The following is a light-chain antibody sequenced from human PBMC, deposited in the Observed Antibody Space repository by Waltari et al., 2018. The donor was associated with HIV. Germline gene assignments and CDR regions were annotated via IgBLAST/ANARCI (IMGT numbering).Light chain of an antibody. Sequence: SYELTQPPSVSVSPGQTARITCSGDALPKQYAYWYQQKPGQAPVLVIDKDTERPSGFPERFSGSSTGTTVTLTISGVQAEDDADYYCLSADTSVTWVFGGGTKLTVL. CDR2: KDT. J-gene: IGLJ3*02. V-gene: IGLV3-25*03. CDR1: ALPKQY. CDR3: LSADTSVTWV.